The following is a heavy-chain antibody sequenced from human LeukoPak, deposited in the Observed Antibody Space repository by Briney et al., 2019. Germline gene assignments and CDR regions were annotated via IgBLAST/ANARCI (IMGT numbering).Heavy chain of an antibody. V-gene: IGHV4-31*03. J-gene: IGHJ4*02. CDR2: IYYSGST. CDR3: ARDPPRITTFGVVIPI. D-gene: IGHD3-3*01. CDR1: GGSISSGGYY. Sequence: SETLSLTCTASGGSISSGGYYWSWIRQHPGKGLEWIGYIYYSGSTYYNPSLKSRVTISVDTSKNQFSLKLSSVTAADTAVYYCARDPPRITTFGVVIPIWGQGTLVTVSS.